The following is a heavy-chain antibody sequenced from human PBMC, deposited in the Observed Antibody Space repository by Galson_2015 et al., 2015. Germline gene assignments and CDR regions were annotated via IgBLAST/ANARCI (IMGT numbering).Heavy chain of an antibody. CDR3: AHTRITIFGGDYFDY. CDR2: IYWDDDK. D-gene: IGHD3-3*01. J-gene: IGHJ4*02. V-gene: IGHV2-5*05. CDR1: GFSLSTSGVG. Sequence: PALVKPTQTLTLTCTFSGFSLSTSGVGVGWIRQPPGKALEWLALIYWDDDKRYGPSLKSRLTITKDTSKNQVVLTMTNMDPVDTATYYCAHTRITIFGGDYFDYWGQGTLVTVSS.